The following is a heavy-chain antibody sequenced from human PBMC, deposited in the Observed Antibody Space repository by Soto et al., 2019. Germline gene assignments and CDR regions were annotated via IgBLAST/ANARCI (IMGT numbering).Heavy chain of an antibody. V-gene: IGHV3-15*01. J-gene: IGHJ6*02. D-gene: IGHD2-15*01. CDR2: IKSKTDGGTT. CDR3: TTLGYCSGGSCYDYYYGMDV. CDR1: GFTFSNAW. Sequence: PGGSLRLSCAASGFTFSNAWMSWVRQAPGKGLGWVGRIKSKTDGGTTDYAAPVKGRFTISRDDSKNTLYLQMNSLKTEDTAVYYCTTLGYCSGGSCYDYYYGMDVWGQGTTVSVSS.